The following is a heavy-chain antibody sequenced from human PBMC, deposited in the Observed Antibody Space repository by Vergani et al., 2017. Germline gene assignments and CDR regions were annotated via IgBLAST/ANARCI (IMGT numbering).Heavy chain of an antibody. J-gene: IGHJ4*02. Sequence: EVQLVESGGGLVKPGGSLRLSCAASGFTFSNAWMSWVRQAPGKGLEWVGRIKSKTDGGTTDYAAPVKGRFTISRDDSKNTLYLQMNSLRAEDTAVYYCARDPAYSSSLTFDYWGQGTLVTVSS. CDR2: IKSKTDGGTT. V-gene: IGHV3-15*01. CDR1: GFTFSNAW. D-gene: IGHD6-13*01. CDR3: ARDPAYSSSLTFDY.